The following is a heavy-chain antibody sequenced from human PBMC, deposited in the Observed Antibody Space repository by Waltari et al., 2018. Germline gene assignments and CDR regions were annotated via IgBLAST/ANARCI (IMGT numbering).Heavy chain of an antibody. D-gene: IGHD3-10*01. V-gene: IGHV4-59*01. J-gene: IGHJ4*02. CDR1: GGSISSYY. CDR3: AGAGGFDY. Sequence: QVQLQESGPGLVKPSETLSLTCTVSGGSISSYYWSWIRQPPGKGLEWIGYIYYSGSTNYNPSLKSRVTISVDTSKNQFSLKLSSVTAADTAVYYCAGAGGFDYWGQGTLVTVSS. CDR2: IYYSGST.